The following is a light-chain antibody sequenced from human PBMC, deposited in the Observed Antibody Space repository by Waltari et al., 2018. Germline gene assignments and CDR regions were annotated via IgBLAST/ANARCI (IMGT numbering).Light chain of an antibody. Sequence: QSALTQPASLSGSPGQSITISCTGTSSDVGYYNRVSWYQQHPGTAPALLIYEVDKRPSGISNRFSGSKSVNAASLTISGLQAEDEADYYCCSYVRSVSFVFGGGTKLTVL. CDR2: EVD. CDR3: CSYVRSVSFV. J-gene: IGLJ2*01. CDR1: SSDVGYYNR. V-gene: IGLV2-23*02.